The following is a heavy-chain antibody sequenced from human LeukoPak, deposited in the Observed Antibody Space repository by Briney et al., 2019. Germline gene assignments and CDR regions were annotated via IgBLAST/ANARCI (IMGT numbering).Heavy chain of an antibody. D-gene: IGHD3-10*01. CDR2: IYSGGST. J-gene: IGHJ4*02. Sequence: GSLRLSCAASGFTVSSNYMSWVRQAPGKGLEWVSVIYSGGSTYCADSVKGRFTISRDNSKNTLYLQMNSLRAEDTAVYYCARSLLLWFGELQGPFDYWGQGTLVTVSS. V-gene: IGHV3-66*01. CDR1: GFTVSSNY. CDR3: ARSLLLWFGELQGPFDY.